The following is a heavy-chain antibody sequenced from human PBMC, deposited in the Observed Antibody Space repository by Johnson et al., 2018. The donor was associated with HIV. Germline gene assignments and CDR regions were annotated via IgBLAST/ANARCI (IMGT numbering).Heavy chain of an antibody. CDR2: IYSGGNT. Sequence: VQLVESGGGVVQPGGSLRLSCAASGLSVNYGYMTWVRQAPGKGLEWVSVIYSGGNTYYTDSVKGRFTISRDNSDNTMYLQMNSLRDEDTAVYYCARAPHDAFDVWGQGTMVTVSS. CDR3: ARAPHDAFDV. V-gene: IGHV3-53*01. J-gene: IGHJ3*01. CDR1: GLSVNYGY.